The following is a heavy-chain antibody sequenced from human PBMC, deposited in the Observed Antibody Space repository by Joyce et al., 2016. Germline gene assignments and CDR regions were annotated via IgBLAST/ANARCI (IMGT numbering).Heavy chain of an antibody. CDR2: ISRDNTYI. V-gene: IGHV3-21*01. Sequence: EVQLVESGGGLVKPGESLRLSCTASGFIFSSYSMTWVRQVSLKGLYWVSSISRDNTYIFHADSVKGRLTISRNNTRNSLYLQMNSLRAEDTAVYYCARDVLTTVTKAYGYWGQGTLVAVSS. CDR1: GFIFSSYS. J-gene: IGHJ4*02. D-gene: IGHD4-11*01. CDR3: ARDVLTTVTKAYGY.